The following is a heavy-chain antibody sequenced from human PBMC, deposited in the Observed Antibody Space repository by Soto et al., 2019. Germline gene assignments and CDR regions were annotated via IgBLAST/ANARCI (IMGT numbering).Heavy chain of an antibody. D-gene: IGHD6-13*01. Sequence: GGSLRLSCAASGFTFSSYDMNWVRQAPGKGLEWVSYITSSGSLIYYADSVRGRFTVSRDNAKNSLYLQMNSLRAEDTGVYYCARTMYSNRGWFDPWGQGTLVTVSS. V-gene: IGHV3-48*03. CDR2: ITSSGSLI. CDR3: ARTMYSNRGWFDP. CDR1: GFTFSSYD. J-gene: IGHJ5*02.